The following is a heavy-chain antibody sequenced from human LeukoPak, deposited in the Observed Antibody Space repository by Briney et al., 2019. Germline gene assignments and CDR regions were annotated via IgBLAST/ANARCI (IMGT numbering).Heavy chain of an antibody. CDR1: GYAFTSYD. J-gene: IGHJ4*02. D-gene: IGHD3-9*01. CDR3: ARGVYDILTGYTFDY. Sequence: GASVKVSCKASGYAFTSYDINWVRQATGQGLEWMGWMNPNSGNTGYAQKFQGRVTMTRNTSISTAYMELSSLRSEDTAVYYCARGVYDILTGYTFDYWGQGTLVTVSS. V-gene: IGHV1-8*01. CDR2: MNPNSGNT.